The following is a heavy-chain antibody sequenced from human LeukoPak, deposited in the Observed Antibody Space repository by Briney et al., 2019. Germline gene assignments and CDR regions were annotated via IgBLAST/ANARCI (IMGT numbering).Heavy chain of an antibody. V-gene: IGHV4-34*01. CDR2: INHSGST. J-gene: IGHJ5*02. CDR1: GGSFSGYY. Sequence: SETLSLTCAVYGGSFSGYYWSWIRQPPGKGLEWIGEINHSGSTNYNPSLKSRVTISVDTSKNQFSLKLSSVTAADTAVYHCARVGYYYGSGSSDKNWFDPWGQGTLVTVSS. D-gene: IGHD3-10*01. CDR3: ARVGYYYGSGSSDKNWFDP.